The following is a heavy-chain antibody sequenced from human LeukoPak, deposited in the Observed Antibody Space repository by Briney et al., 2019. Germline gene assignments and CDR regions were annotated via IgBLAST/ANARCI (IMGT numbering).Heavy chain of an antibody. J-gene: IGHJ3*02. CDR1: GFTFSSYE. D-gene: IGHD6-13*01. V-gene: IGHV3-48*03. Sequence: GGSLRLSCAASGFTFSSYEMNWVRQAPGKGLEWVSYISSSGSTIYYADSVKGRFTISRDNAKTSLYLQMNSLRAEDTAVYYCARDPIAAADVDAFDIWGQGTMVTVSS. CDR2: ISSSGSTI. CDR3: ARDPIAAADVDAFDI.